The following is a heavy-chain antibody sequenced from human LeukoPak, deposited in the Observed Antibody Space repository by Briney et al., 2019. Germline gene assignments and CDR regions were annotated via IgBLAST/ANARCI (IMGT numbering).Heavy chain of an antibody. CDR3: ARDKRPIYNWNDSGWFDP. D-gene: IGHD1-1*01. CDR2: IYTSGST. J-gene: IGHJ5*02. V-gene: IGHV4-61*02. CDR1: GGSISSGSYY. Sequence: TLSLTCTVSGGSISSGSYYWSWIRQPAGKGLEWIGRIYTSGSTNYNPSLKSRVTISVDTSKNQFSLKLSSVTAADTAVYYWARDKRPIYNWNDSGWFDPWGQGTLVTVSS.